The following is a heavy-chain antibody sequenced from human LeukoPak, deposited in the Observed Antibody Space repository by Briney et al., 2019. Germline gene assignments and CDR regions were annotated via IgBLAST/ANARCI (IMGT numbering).Heavy chain of an antibody. CDR1: GYTFTSYD. CDR3: ARGLFSLYYYDSSGYSDFDY. CDR2: MNPNSGNT. J-gene: IGHJ4*02. Sequence: GASVKVSCKASGYTFTSYDINWVRQATGQGLEWMGWMNPNSGNTGYAQRFQGRVTMTRNTSISTAYMELSSLRSEDTAVYYCARGLFSLYYYDSSGYSDFDYWDQGTLVTVSS. D-gene: IGHD3-22*01. V-gene: IGHV1-8*01.